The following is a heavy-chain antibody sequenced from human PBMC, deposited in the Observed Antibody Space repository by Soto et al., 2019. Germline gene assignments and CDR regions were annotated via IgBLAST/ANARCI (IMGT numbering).Heavy chain of an antibody. J-gene: IGHJ4*02. D-gene: IGHD2-8*01. CDR3: AKANVAFYFDF. Sequence: GGSLRLSCSASGFTFSTYAMSWVRQAPGKGLEWVSTISSSDTSTDYADSVKGRFTISRDGSKNMLFLQMNSLRAGDTAVYYCAKANVAFYFDFWGQGTLVNVSS. CDR2: ISSSDTST. V-gene: IGHV3-23*01. CDR1: GFTFSTYA.